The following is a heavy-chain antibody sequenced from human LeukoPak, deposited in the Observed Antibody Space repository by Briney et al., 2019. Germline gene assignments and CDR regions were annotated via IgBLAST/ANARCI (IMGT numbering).Heavy chain of an antibody. CDR2: INQDGSEY. J-gene: IGHJ4*02. D-gene: IGHD3-10*01. Sequence: GGSLRLSCGISGFIFSSSWMNWVRQAPGKGLEWVANINQDGSEYYYVDSVKGRFTISRDNAMNSLYLQMNSLRAGDTAVYYCAGLWFGELAYWGQGTLVTVSS. CDR3: AGLWFGELAY. CDR1: GFIFSSSW. V-gene: IGHV3-7*03.